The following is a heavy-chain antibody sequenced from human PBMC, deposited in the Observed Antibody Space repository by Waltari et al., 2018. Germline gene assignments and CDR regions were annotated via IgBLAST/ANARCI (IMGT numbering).Heavy chain of an antibody. V-gene: IGHV4-39*01. CDR2: IYYSGST. Sequence: QLQLQESGPGLVKPSETLSLTCTVSGGSISSSSYSWGWIRQHPGKGLEWIGSIYYSGSTYYNPSLKSRVTISVDTSKNQFSLKLSSVTAADTAVYYCARQGGGSFDYWGQGTLVTVSS. CDR3: ARQGGGSFDY. J-gene: IGHJ4*02. CDR1: GGSISSSSYS. D-gene: IGHD1-26*01.